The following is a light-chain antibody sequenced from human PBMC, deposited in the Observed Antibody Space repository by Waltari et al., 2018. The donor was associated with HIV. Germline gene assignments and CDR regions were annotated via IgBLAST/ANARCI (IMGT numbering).Light chain of an antibody. V-gene: IGLV1-44*01. CDR3: AAWDDSLNGYYV. J-gene: IGLJ1*01. CDR1: SSTIGSNT. Sequence: QSVLTQPPSASGTPGQRVTLSCSGSSSTIGSNTVNWYQPFPGMAPKLLIYSNNQRPSGVPDRFSGSKSGTSASLAISGLQSEDEGDYYCAAWDDSLNGYYVFGTGTKVTVL. CDR2: SNN.